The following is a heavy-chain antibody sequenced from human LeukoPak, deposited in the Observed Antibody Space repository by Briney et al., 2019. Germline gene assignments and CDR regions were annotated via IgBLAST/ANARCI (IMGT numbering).Heavy chain of an antibody. J-gene: IGHJ3*01. CDR2: LYYTGGT. D-gene: IGHD6-19*01. CDR1: GGSISDYY. CDR3: ARSYSRGFYDAFNL. V-gene: IGHV4-59*08. Sequence: SETLSLTCTVSGGSISDYYWSWIRQPSGKELEWLGYLYYTGGTTYNPSLKSRVTISVDTSKKQISLRLNSVTAADTAVYFCARSYSRGFYDAFNLWGQGTTVTVSS.